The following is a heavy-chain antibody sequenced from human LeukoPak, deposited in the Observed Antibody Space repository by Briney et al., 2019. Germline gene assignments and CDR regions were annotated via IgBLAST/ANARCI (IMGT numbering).Heavy chain of an antibody. CDR3: ARGQEVDWFDP. CDR1: GFTFSSYW. Sequence: GGSLRLSCAASGFTFSSYWMHWVRQAPGKGLVWVSRINSDGSSTSYADSVKGRFTISRDNAKNTLYLQMNSLRAEDTAVYYCARGQEVDWFDPWGQGTLVTVSS. V-gene: IGHV3-74*01. J-gene: IGHJ5*02. CDR2: INSDGSST.